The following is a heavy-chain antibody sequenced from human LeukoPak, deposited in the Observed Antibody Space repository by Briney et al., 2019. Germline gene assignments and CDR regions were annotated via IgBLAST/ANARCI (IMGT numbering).Heavy chain of an antibody. CDR1: GFTFSSFS. CDR3: ARDPHGYKSGYGWFDP. J-gene: IGHJ5*02. D-gene: IGHD5-18*01. V-gene: IGHV3-21*01. CDR2: ISSSSDYI. Sequence: GGSLRLSCAASGFTFSSFSMNWVRPAPGKGLEWGSSISSSSDYIHYADSVKGRFTISRDNAKNSLYLQMNSLRAEDTAVYYCARDPHGYKSGYGWFDPWGQGTLVTVSS.